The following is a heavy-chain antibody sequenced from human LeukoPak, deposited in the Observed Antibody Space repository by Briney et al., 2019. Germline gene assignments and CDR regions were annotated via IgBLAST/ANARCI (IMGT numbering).Heavy chain of an antibody. V-gene: IGHV3-48*03. CDR2: ISSSGSTI. CDR1: GFTFSSYE. D-gene: IGHD5-24*01. Sequence: GGSLRLSCAASGFTFSSYEMHWVRQAPGKGPEWVSYISSSGSTIYYADSVKGRFTISRDNSKNTLYLQMNSLRAEDTAVYYCAKSGYNRFDYWGQGTLVTVSS. J-gene: IGHJ4*02. CDR3: AKSGYNRFDY.